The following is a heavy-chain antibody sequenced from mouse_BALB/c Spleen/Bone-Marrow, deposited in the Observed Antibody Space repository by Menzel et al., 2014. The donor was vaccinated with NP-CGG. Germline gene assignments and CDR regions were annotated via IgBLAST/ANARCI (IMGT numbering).Heavy chain of an antibody. D-gene: IGHD2-4*01. J-gene: IGHJ1*01. CDR3: ATMITDWYFDA. Sequence: LVESGAELVKPGASVKLSCTASGFNIKDTYMHWVKQRPEQGLEWIGRIDPANGNTKYDPKFQGKATITADTSSNTAYLQLSSLTSEDTAVYYCATMITDWYFDAWGAGTTVTVSS. CDR1: GFNIKDTY. CDR2: IDPANGNT. V-gene: IGHV14-3*02.